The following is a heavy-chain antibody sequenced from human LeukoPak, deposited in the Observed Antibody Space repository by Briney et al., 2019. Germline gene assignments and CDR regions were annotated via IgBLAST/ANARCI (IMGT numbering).Heavy chain of an antibody. J-gene: IGHJ1*01. V-gene: IGHV1-69*04. CDR1: GGTFSSYA. Sequence: VASVKVSCKASGGTFSSYAISWVRQAPGQELEWMGRIIPILGIANYAQKFQGRVTITADKSTSTAYMELSSLRSEDTAVYYCARDPRTDAGIFQHWGQGTLVTVSS. CDR3: ARDPRTDAGIFQH. D-gene: IGHD1-14*01. CDR2: IIPILGIA.